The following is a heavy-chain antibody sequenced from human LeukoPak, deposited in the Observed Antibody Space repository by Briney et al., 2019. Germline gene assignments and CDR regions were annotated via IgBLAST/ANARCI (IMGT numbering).Heavy chain of an antibody. CDR3: ARVQWLAPQYYFDY. J-gene: IGHJ4*02. CDR1: GGSISSSDYY. D-gene: IGHD6-19*01. Sequence: SETLSLTCTVSGGSISSSDYYWGWIRQPPGRGLEWIGSIYYTGSTYYNPSLKSRVIISVDTSKTQFSLKLSSVTAADTAVYYCARVQWLAPQYYFDYWGQGTLVTVSS. V-gene: IGHV4-39*07. CDR2: IYYTGST.